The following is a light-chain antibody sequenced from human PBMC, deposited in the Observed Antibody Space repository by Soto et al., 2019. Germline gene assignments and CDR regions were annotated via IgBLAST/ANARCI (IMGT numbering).Light chain of an antibody. J-gene: IGKJ4*01. Sequence: EIVLTQSPATLSLSPGERATLSCRASQSVSTFVAWYQHKPGQAPRLLIYDVSNRATGIPARFSGSVSGTDFTLTISSLEPEDFAVYYCQQHYNWPPPTFGGGTKVEIK. CDR2: DVS. V-gene: IGKV3-11*01. CDR1: QSVSTF. CDR3: QQHYNWPPPT.